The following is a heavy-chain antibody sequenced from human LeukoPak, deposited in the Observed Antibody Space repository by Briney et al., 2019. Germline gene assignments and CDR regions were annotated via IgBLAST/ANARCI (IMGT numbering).Heavy chain of an antibody. CDR2: IYHTGST. V-gene: IGHV4-39*07. D-gene: IGHD5-12*01. Sequence: PSETLSLTCTVSGGSISSSYSYWGFIRQPPGKGPERIGNIYHTGSTYYNPSLKSRVTISVDTSKNQFSLKLSSVTAADTAVYYCARARGYDYYYWGQGTLVTVSS. J-gene: IGHJ4*02. CDR3: ARARGYDYYY. CDR1: GGSISSSYSY.